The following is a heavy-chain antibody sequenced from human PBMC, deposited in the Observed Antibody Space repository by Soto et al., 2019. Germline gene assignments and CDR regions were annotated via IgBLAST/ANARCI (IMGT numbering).Heavy chain of an antibody. CDR1: GESLSDHY. CDR3: ARGEHISGVTRCFDP. J-gene: IGHJ5*02. D-gene: IGHD1-20*01. V-gene: IGHV4-34*01. CDR2: INQSGTT. Sequence: QVQLQQWGAGLLKPSETLSLTCAVSGESLSDHYWSWIRQSPGKGLEWIGDINQSGTTNYNPSLKSRVTISADTSKTQFFLRLASVTAADTAIYYCARGEHISGVTRCFDPWGQGTLVTVSS.